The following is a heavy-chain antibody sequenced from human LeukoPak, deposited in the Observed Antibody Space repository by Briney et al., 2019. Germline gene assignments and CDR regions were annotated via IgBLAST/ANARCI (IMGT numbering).Heavy chain of an antibody. V-gene: IGHV1-69*04. Sequence: GASVKDSCKASGGTFSSYAISWVRQAPGQGLEWMGRIIPILGIANYAQKFQGRVTITADKSTSTAYMELSSLRSEDTAVYYCAGDTAMGQVDYWGQGTLVTVSS. D-gene: IGHD5-18*01. CDR3: AGDTAMGQVDY. J-gene: IGHJ4*02. CDR2: IIPILGIA. CDR1: GGTFSSYA.